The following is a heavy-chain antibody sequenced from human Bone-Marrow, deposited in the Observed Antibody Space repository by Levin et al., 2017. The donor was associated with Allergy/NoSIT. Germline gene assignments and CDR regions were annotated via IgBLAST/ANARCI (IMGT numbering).Heavy chain of an antibody. CDR1: GFTFSDYY. V-gene: IGHV3-11*05. CDR2: ISSSSSYT. J-gene: IGHJ4*02. Sequence: GGSLRLSCAASGFTFSDYYMSWIRQAPGKGLEWVSYISSSSSYTNYADSVKGRFTISRDNAKNSLYLQMNSLRAEDTAVYYCARDRPIAAAGIDYWGQGTLVTVSS. CDR3: ARDRPIAAAGIDY. D-gene: IGHD6-13*01.